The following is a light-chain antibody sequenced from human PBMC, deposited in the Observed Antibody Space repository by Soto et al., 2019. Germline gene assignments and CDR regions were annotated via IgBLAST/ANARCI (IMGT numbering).Light chain of an antibody. CDR2: EVS. CDR3: CSYAASSTYV. V-gene: IGLV2-23*02. CDR1: SSDVGSYNL. J-gene: IGLJ1*01. Sequence: QSVLTQPASVSRSPGQSITISCTGTSSDVGSYNLVSWYQQHPGKAPKLMIYEVSKRPSGVSNRFSGSKSGNTASLTISGLQAEDDADYYCCSYAASSTYVSGPGTNLTV.